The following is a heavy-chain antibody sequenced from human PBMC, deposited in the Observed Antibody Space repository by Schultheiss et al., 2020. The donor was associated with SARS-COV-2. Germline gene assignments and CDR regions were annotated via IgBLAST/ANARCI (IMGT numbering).Heavy chain of an antibody. CDR1: GGSISSSSYY. Sequence: SETLSLTCTVSGGSISSSSYYWGWIRQPPGKGLEWIGSIYYSWSTYYNPSLKSRVTISVDTSKNQFSLKLSSVTAADTAVYYCARADSGDYQYKYWGQGTLVTVSS. D-gene: IGHD4-17*01. V-gene: IGHV4-39*07. CDR3: ARADSGDYQYKY. CDR2: IYYSWST. J-gene: IGHJ4*02.